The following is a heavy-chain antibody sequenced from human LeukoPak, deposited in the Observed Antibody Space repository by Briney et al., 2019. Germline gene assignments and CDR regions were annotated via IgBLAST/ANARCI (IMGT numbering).Heavy chain of an antibody. CDR2: IYYSGNT. CDR3: ARTDGNSYGSGWFDP. Sequence: SETLSLTCGVSGGSISSSSYYWGWIRQPPGEGLEWIGSIYYSGNTYYNPSLKSRVTISIDTSKNRFSLKLSSVTAADTAVYYCARTDGNSYGSGWFDPWGQGTLVTVSS. D-gene: IGHD3-10*01. V-gene: IGHV4-39*07. CDR1: GGSISSSSYY. J-gene: IGHJ5*02.